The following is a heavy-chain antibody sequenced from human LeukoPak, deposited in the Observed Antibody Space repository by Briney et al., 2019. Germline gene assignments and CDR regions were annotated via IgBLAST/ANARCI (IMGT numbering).Heavy chain of an antibody. J-gene: IGHJ4*02. CDR2: TSSDLNVK. CDR1: GFTFRNYV. CDR3: AREGYYGSGSPPSLYFDY. Sequence: GGSLRLSCAASGFTFRNYVIHWVRQAPGKGLEWVAVTSSDLNVKLYADSVKGRFTISRDNPRSTLYLQMNSLRPEDTAIYYCAREGYYGSGSPPSLYFDYWGQGTLVTVSS. D-gene: IGHD3-10*01. V-gene: IGHV3-30-3*01.